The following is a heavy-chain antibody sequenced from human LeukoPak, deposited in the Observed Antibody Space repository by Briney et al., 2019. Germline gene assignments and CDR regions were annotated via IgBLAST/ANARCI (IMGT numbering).Heavy chain of an antibody. J-gene: IGHJ4*02. CDR3: ARGDGGSYGFDY. V-gene: IGHV4-59*13. CDR1: GGSISSYY. CDR2: IYYSGST. D-gene: IGHD1-26*01. Sequence: SETLSLTCTGSGGSISSYYWSWIRQPPGKGLEWIGYIYYSGSTNYNPSLKSRVTISVDTSKNQFSLKLSSVTAADTAVYYCARGDGGSYGFDYWGQGTLVTVSS.